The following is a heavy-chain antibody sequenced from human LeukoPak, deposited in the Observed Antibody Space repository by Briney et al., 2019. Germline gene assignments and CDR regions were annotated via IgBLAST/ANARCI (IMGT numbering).Heavy chain of an antibody. D-gene: IGHD5-18*01. CDR3: ARTPEYSYGRSDAFDI. J-gene: IGHJ3*02. CDR1: GYTFTSYD. Sequence: GASVKVSCKASGYTFTSYDINWVRQATGQGLEWMGWMNPNSGNTGYAQKFQGRVTMTRNTSISTAYMELSSLRSEDTAVYYCARTPEYSYGRSDAFDIWGQGTMVTVSS. CDR2: MNPNSGNT. V-gene: IGHV1-8*01.